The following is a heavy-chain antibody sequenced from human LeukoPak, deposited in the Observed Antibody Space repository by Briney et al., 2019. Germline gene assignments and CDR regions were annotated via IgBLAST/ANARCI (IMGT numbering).Heavy chain of an antibody. CDR3: AKGLYGSGSYYPN. J-gene: IGHJ4*02. D-gene: IGHD3-10*01. CDR2: ISWNSGTI. CDR1: KFTFHDYA. Sequence: GRSLRLSCTASKFTFHDYAMHWVRQAPGKGLEWGSSISWNSGTIAYADSVKGRFTISRDNAKNSLYLQMNSLRPEDTALYYCAKGLYGSGSYYPNWGQGTLVTVSS. V-gene: IGHV3-9*01.